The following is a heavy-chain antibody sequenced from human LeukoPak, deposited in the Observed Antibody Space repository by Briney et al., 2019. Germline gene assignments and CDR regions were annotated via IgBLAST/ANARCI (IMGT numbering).Heavy chain of an antibody. D-gene: IGHD2-2*01. CDR3: ARDGDRYCSSTSCPIRY. CDR2: IIPIFGTA. V-gene: IGHV1-69*13. Sequence: ASVKVSCTASGGTFSSYAISWVRQAPGQGLEWMGGIIPIFGTANYAQKFQGRVTITADESTSTAYMELSSLRSEDTAVYYCARDGDRYCSSTSCPIRYWGQGTLVTVSS. J-gene: IGHJ4*02. CDR1: GGTFSSYA.